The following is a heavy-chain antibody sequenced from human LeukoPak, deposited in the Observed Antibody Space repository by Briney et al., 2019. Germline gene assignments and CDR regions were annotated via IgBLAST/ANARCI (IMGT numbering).Heavy chain of an antibody. CDR2: ISAYNGNT. J-gene: IGHJ4*02. CDR1: GYTFTSYG. V-gene: IGHV1-18*01. Sequence: ASVKVSCKASGYTFTSYGISWVRQAPGQGLEWMGWISAYNGNTNYAQKLQGRVTMTTDTSTSTVYMELSSLTSEDTAVYYCARLMDTTMALDYWGQGTLVTVSS. D-gene: IGHD5-18*01. CDR3: ARLMDTTMALDY.